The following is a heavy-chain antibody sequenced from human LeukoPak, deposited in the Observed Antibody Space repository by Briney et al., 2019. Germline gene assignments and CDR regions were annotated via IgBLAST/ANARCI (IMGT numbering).Heavy chain of an antibody. CDR2: INPNSGGT. CDR3: AREDYYDSSGYYKNKEYFHH. D-gene: IGHD3-22*01. CDR1: GYTFTNYY. J-gene: IGHJ1*01. Sequence: ASVKVSCKASGYTFTNYYMHWVRQAPGQGLEWMGWINPNSGGTNYAQKFRGRVTMTRDTSISTAYMELSRLRSDDTAVYYCAREDYYDSSGYYKNKEYFHHWGQGTLVTVSS. V-gene: IGHV1-2*02.